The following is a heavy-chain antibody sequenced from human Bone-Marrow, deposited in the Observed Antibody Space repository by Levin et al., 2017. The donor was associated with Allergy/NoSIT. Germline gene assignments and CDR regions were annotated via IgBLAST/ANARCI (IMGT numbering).Heavy chain of an antibody. J-gene: IGHJ6*02. D-gene: IGHD3-10*01. V-gene: IGHV3-30*18. CDR2: ISYDGSNK. CDR1: GFTFSSYG. CDR3: AKCLVVVRGDEGMDV. Sequence: GESLKISCAASGFTFSSYGMHWVRQAPGKGLEWVAVISYDGSNKYYADSVKGRFTISRDNSKNTLYLQMNSLRAEDTAVYYCAKCLVVVRGDEGMDVWGQGTTVTVSS.